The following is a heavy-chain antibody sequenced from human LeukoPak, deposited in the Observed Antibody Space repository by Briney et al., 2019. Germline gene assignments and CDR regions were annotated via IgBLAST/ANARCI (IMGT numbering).Heavy chain of an antibody. CDR1: GFTFDDYA. CDR2: ISWNSGSI. Sequence: PGGSLRLSCAASGFTFDDYAMHWVRQAPGKGLEWVSGISWNSGSIGYADSVKGRFTISRDNAKNSLYLQMNSLRAEDTALYYCAKGYCSSTSCLPNYWGQGTLVTVSS. D-gene: IGHD2-2*01. CDR3: AKGYCSSTSCLPNY. J-gene: IGHJ4*02. V-gene: IGHV3-9*01.